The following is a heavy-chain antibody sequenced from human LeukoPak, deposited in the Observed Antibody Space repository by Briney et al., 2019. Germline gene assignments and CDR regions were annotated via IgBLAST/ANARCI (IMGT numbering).Heavy chain of an antibody. CDR2: MNPNSGNT. CDR3: ARTYYDSSGYPHKYYYYYMEV. D-gene: IGHD3-22*01. J-gene: IGHJ6*03. V-gene: IGHV1-8*03. Sequence: ASVKVSCKASGYTFTSYDINWVRQATGQGLEWMGWMNPNSGNTGYAQKFQGRVTITRNTSISTAYMELSSLRSEDTAVYYCARTYYDSSGYPHKYYYYYMEVWGKGTTVTVSS. CDR1: GYTFTSYD.